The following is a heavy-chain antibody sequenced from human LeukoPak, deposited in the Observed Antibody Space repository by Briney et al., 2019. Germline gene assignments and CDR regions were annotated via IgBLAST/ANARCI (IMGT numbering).Heavy chain of an antibody. Sequence: HGASVKVSCKASGGTFSSYAISWVRQAPGQGLEWMGGISAYNGNTNYAQKLQGRVTMTTDTSTSTAYMELRSLRSDDTAVYYCAREVRWPEWAFDIWGQGTMVTVSS. V-gene: IGHV1-18*01. D-gene: IGHD5-24*01. J-gene: IGHJ3*02. CDR2: ISAYNGNT. CDR1: GGTFSSYA. CDR3: AREVRWPEWAFDI.